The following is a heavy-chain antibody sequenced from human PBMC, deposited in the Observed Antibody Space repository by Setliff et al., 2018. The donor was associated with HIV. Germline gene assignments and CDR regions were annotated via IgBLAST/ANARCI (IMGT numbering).Heavy chain of an antibody. CDR2: INHHKHT. CDR3: ARSLAYCSGGGCSSGNYYYMDV. CDR1: GGSFGGYY. J-gene: IGHJ6*03. Sequence: SETLSLTCVVYGGSFGGYYWSWIRQPPGKGLEWIGEINHHKHTNYNPSLKSRVTLSVDTSENQYSLKLTSLIAADTAVYYCARSLAYCSGGGCSSGNYYYMDVWGKGTTVTVSS. D-gene: IGHD2-15*01. V-gene: IGHV4-34*01.